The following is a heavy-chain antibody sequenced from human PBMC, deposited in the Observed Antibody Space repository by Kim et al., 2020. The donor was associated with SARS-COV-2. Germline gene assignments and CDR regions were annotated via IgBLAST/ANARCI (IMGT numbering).Heavy chain of an antibody. CDR1: SGSMNSYY. J-gene: IGHJ5*02. Sequence: SETLSLTCTVSSGSMNSYYWSWIRQPPGKGLEWIGHIYYSGTTNYNPSLKSRVTISVDTSKNQFYLNLTSVTGADTAVYYCARGGMPTAKGRFDPWGQGTLVTVSS. CDR2: IYYSGTT. D-gene: IGHD3-16*01. V-gene: IGHV4-59*01. CDR3: ARGGMPTAKGRFDP.